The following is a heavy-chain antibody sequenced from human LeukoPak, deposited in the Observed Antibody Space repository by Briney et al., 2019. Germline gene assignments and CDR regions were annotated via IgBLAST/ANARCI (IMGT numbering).Heavy chain of an antibody. V-gene: IGHV1-18*01. Sequence: ASVKVPCKASGYTFSSFGITWVRQAPGQGLEWMGWISAYNGNTNYAQKFQGRVTMTTDTSTSTAYMELESLRSDDTAVYYCARELGIWGQGTLVTVSS. D-gene: IGHD3-16*01. CDR1: GYTFSSFG. CDR2: ISAYNGNT. J-gene: IGHJ4*02. CDR3: ARELGI.